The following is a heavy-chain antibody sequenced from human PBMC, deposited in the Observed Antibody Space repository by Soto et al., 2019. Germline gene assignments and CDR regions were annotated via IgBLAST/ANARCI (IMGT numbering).Heavy chain of an antibody. J-gene: IGHJ1*01. CDR1: GYVFTGYL. Sequence: ASVKVSCKXSGYVFTGYLMHWVRQAPGQGFEWLGWINPDSGGTKYAQNFQGRVTMTTDTSISTAYMELGSLTYDDTAVYYCARRSRSSGDWGQGTLVTVSS. D-gene: IGHD6-6*01. CDR2: INPDSGGT. CDR3: ARRSRSSGD. V-gene: IGHV1-2*02.